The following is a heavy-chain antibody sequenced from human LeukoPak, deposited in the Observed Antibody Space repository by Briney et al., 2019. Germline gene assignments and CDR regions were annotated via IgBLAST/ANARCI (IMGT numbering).Heavy chain of an antibody. CDR3: ARLTDS. CDR2: IFHSGTT. Sequence: SETLSLTCTVTGGSTIDNSFYWGWLRPPPGKGLEWIGRIFHSGTTNYNPSLERRVTIAVDTSKNQFSLRLTSVTAADTALYYCARLTDSWGQGTLVAVSS. V-gene: IGHV4-39*01. J-gene: IGHJ4*02. CDR1: GGSTIDNSFY.